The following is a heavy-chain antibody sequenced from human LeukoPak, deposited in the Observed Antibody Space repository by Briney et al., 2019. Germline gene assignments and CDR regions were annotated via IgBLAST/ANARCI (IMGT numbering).Heavy chain of an antibody. Sequence: GRSLRLSCAASGFTFSSYAMHWVRQAPGKGLEWVAVISYDGSNKYYADSVKGRFTISRDNSKNTLSLQMNSLRAGDTAVYYCAKDLGYSTGWYAFDCWGQGTLVTVSS. V-gene: IGHV3-30-3*01. CDR1: GFTFSSYA. D-gene: IGHD6-19*01. CDR3: AKDLGYSTGWYAFDC. J-gene: IGHJ4*02. CDR2: ISYDGSNK.